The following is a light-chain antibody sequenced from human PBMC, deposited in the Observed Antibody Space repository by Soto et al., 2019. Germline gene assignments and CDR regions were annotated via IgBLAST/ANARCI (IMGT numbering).Light chain of an antibody. Sequence: QSVLTQPPSVSEAPRQRVTISCSGSSSNIGNNAVNWYQQLPGKAPKLLIYYDDLLPSGVSDRFSGSKSGTSASLAISGLQSEDEADYYCAAWDDSLTGLVVFGGGTQLTVL. CDR2: YDD. V-gene: IGLV1-36*01. J-gene: IGLJ2*01. CDR3: AAWDDSLTGLVV. CDR1: SSNIGNNA.